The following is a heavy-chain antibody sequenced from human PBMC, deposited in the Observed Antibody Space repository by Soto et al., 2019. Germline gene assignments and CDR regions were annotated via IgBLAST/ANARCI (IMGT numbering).Heavy chain of an antibody. V-gene: IGHV1-69*01. Sequence: QEQLVQSGAEVRNPGSSVKVSCKASGGTFSSYPINWVRQAPGQGLEWMGGIIPFFGTSNYAQKFQGRVTITADESTSTAYMELRSLRSEDTAVYYCARVGHITNYGMAVWGQGTTVTVSS. D-gene: IGHD1-26*01. CDR2: IIPFFGTS. J-gene: IGHJ6*02. CDR3: ARVGHITNYGMAV. CDR1: GGTFSSYP.